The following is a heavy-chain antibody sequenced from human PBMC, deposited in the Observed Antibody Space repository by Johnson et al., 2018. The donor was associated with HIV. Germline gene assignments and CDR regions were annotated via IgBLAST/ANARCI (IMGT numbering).Heavy chain of an antibody. D-gene: IGHD6-6*01. CDR2: ISYDGSNK. CDR3: AREGSSSSDDAFDI. V-gene: IGHV3-30*04. J-gene: IGHJ3*02. Sequence: QVQLVESGGGVVQPGRSLRLSCAASGFTFSSYAMHWVRQAPGKGLEWVAVISYDGSNKKYADSVKGRFTISRDNAKNTLYLQMNSLRAEDTAVYYCAREGSSSSDDAFDIWGQGTMVTVSS. CDR1: GFTFSSYA.